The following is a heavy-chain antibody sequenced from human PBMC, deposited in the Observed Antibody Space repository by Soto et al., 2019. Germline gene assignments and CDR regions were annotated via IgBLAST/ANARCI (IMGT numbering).Heavy chain of an antibody. J-gene: IGHJ6*02. Sequence: QVQLVQSGAEVKKPGASVKVSCKASGYSFITYGISWVRQAPGQSLAWMGWISTYNGNTKYAKKLQVRVTMTTDTSTPKGSMELSSLRSDDPAVYYWERDRPTSIIRARDYYYAMDVWGQGTTVTVSS. CDR1: GYSFITYG. V-gene: IGHV1-18*01. D-gene: IGHD3-3*01. CDR3: ERDRPTSIIRARDYYYAMDV. CDR2: ISTYNGNT.